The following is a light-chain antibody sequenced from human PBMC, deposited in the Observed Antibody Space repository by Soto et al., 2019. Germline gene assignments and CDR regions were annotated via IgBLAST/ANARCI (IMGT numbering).Light chain of an antibody. Sequence: QSVLTQPPSVSGAPGQRVTISCTGSSSNIGAGYDVHWYQQLPGTAPKLLIYGNNNRPSGVPDRFSGAKSGTSASLGITGLQAEYEADYYCQSYDSSLSSYVFGTGTKLTVL. CDR2: GNN. CDR1: SSNIGAGYD. J-gene: IGLJ1*01. V-gene: IGLV1-40*01. CDR3: QSYDSSLSSYV.